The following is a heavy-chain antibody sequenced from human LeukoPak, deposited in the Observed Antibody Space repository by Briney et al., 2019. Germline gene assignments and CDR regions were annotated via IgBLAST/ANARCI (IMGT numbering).Heavy chain of an antibody. Sequence: SETLSLTCTVSGGSISSYYWSWIRQPPGKGLEWIGYIYYSGSTNYNPSLKSRVTISVDTSKNQFSLKLSSVTAADTAVYYCAREGVRDDSSSYVGDAFDIWGQGTMVTVSS. J-gene: IGHJ3*02. D-gene: IGHD3-22*01. V-gene: IGHV4-59*12. CDR1: GGSISSYY. CDR3: AREGVRDDSSSYVGDAFDI. CDR2: IYYSGST.